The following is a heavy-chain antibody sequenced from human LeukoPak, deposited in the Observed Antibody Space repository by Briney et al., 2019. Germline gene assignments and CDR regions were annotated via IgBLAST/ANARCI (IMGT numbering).Heavy chain of an antibody. CDR2: IIPIFGTA. J-gene: IGHJ4*02. V-gene: IGHV1-69*06. CDR1: GGTFSSYA. CDR3: ARRRAKGYYLDY. Sequence: SVKVSCKASGGTFSSYAISWVRQAPGQGLEWMGGIIPIFGTANYAQKFQGRVTITADKSTSTAYMELSSLRSEDTAVYYCARRRAKGYYLDYWGQGTLVTVSS.